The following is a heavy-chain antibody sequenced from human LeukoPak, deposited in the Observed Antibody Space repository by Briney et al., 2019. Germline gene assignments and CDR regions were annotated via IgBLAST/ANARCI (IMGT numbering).Heavy chain of an antibody. D-gene: IGHD6-19*01. J-gene: IGHJ6*02. CDR2: ISSSGSAT. Sequence: PGGSLRLSCAASGFTFAMNWVRQAPGKGLEWVSYISSSGSATYYADSVKGRFTISRDNAKKSLYLQMNSLRAEVTAVYYCARDSALAVAGRIYYYYAMDVWGQGTTVTVSS. CDR3: ARDSALAVAGRIYYYYAMDV. CDR1: GFTFA. V-gene: IGHV3-48*03.